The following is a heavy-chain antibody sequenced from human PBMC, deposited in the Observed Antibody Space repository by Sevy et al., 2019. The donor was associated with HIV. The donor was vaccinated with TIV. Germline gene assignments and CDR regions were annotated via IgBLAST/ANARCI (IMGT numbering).Heavy chain of an antibody. D-gene: IGHD3-16*01. CDR3: AHETFGRFES. V-gene: IGHV3-7*01. CDR1: GFTFSANW. CDR2: VNADGSDK. J-gene: IGHJ4*02. Sequence: GGSLRLSCAASGFTFSANWMNWVHQAPGKGLEWVANVNADGSDKYYVDSVEGRFTISRDNAKNLLFLQMNSLRVEDTADYYCAHETFGRFESWGQGTLVTVSS.